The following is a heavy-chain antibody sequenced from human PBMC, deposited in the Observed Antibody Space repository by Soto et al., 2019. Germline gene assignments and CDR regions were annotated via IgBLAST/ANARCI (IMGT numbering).Heavy chain of an antibody. J-gene: IGHJ4*02. D-gene: IGHD6-13*01. CDR1: GFTFSSYE. CDR2: ISSSGSTI. Sequence: GGSLRLSCAASGFTFSSYEMNWVRQAPGKGLEWVSYISSSGSTIYYADSVKGRFTISRDNAKNSLYLQMNSLRAEDTAVYYCARDLGIAAAGIRRDKDYWGQGTLVTVSS. CDR3: ARDLGIAAAGIRRDKDY. V-gene: IGHV3-48*03.